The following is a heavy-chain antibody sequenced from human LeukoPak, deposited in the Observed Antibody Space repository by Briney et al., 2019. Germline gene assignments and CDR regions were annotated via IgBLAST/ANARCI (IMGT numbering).Heavy chain of an antibody. D-gene: IGHD2-21*02. Sequence: PSETLSLTCAVYGGSFSGYYWSWIRQPPGKGLEWIGEINHSGSTNYNPSLKSRVTISEDTSKNLFSLKLNSVTAADTAVYYCARLGTAPFDYWGQGTLVTVSS. CDR1: GGSFSGYY. CDR2: INHSGST. CDR3: ARLGTAPFDY. V-gene: IGHV4-34*01. J-gene: IGHJ4*02.